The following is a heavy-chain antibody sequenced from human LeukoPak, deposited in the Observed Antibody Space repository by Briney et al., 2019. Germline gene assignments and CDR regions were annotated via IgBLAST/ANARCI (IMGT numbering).Heavy chain of an antibody. CDR1: GGSISSGDYY. J-gene: IGHJ4*02. Sequence: SETLSLTCTVSGGSISSGDYYWSWIRQPPGKGLKWIGYIYYSGSTYYNPSLKSRVTISVDTSKNQFSLKLSSVTAADTAVYYCARGIAAAGTTSSYYFDYWGQGTLVTVSS. V-gene: IGHV4-30-4*01. CDR2: IYYSGST. D-gene: IGHD6-13*01. CDR3: ARGIAAAGTTSSYYFDY.